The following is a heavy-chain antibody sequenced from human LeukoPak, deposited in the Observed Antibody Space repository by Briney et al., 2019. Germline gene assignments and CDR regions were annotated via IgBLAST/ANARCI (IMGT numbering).Heavy chain of an antibody. V-gene: IGHV1-2*02. Sequence: ASVKVSCKASGYTFTGYYMHWVRQAPGQGLEGMGWINPNSGGTNYAQKRQGRVTMARDTSISTAYMELSRPRSDDTAVYYCARDDTAMVTGEYYFDYWSQGTLVTVSS. D-gene: IGHD5-18*01. J-gene: IGHJ4*02. CDR2: INPNSGGT. CDR3: ARDDTAMVTGEYYFDY. CDR1: GYTFTGYY.